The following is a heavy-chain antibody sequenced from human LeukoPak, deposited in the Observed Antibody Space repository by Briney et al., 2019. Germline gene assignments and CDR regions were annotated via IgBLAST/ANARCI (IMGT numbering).Heavy chain of an antibody. V-gene: IGHV5-51*01. CDR2: IYPGDSDT. CDR3: ARGGPIAAAGPNWFDP. J-gene: IGHJ5*02. Sequence: GESLKISCKGSGYSFTNYWIGWVRQMPGKGLEWMGIIYPGDSDTRYSPSFQGQVTISADKSISTAYLQWSSLKASDTAMYYCARGGPIAAAGPNWFDPWGQGTLVTVSS. CDR1: GYSFTNYW. D-gene: IGHD6-13*01.